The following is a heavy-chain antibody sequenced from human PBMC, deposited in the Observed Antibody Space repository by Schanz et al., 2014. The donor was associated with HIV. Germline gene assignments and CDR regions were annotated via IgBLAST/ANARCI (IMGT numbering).Heavy chain of an antibody. CDR3: TTDDPRYSS. D-gene: IGHD6-13*01. Sequence: EEQLLESGGGLVQPGGSLRLSCAASGFTFSDHYMDWVRQAPGKGLEWVGRSKNKANGYITEYTASVKGRFTISRDDSRNSLYLQMNSLKTEDTAVYFCTTDDPRYSSWGQGTLVTVSS. CDR2: SKNKANGYIT. V-gene: IGHV3-72*01. J-gene: IGHJ4*02. CDR1: GFTFSDHY.